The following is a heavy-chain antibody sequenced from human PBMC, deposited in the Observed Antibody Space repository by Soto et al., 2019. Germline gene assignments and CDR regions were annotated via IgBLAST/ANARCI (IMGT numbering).Heavy chain of an antibody. V-gene: IGHV6-1*01. CDR1: GGSVSSNSGA. D-gene: IGHD6-19*01. J-gene: IGHJ4*02. CDR3: ARTSGHFDS. CDR2: TYYRSKWFN. Sequence: QALSITCSISGGSVSSNSGAWTWIRRSPSRGLEWLGRTYYRSKWFNEYALSVKSRIAISPDTSKNQFSLQLNSVTPEDTAVYYCARTSGHFDSWGQGTLVTVSS.